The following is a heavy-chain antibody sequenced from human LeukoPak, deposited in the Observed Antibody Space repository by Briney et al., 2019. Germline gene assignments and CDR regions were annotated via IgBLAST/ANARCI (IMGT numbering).Heavy chain of an antibody. V-gene: IGHV3-74*01. CDR1: GFTLSRYG. Sequence: PGGSLRLSCAASGFTLSRYGMNWVRQAPGKGLVWVSRINSEGSSTTYADSVKGRFTISRDNSKNTVNLQMNSLRAEDTAVYYCAKDYEAYCGADCYSFFDYWGQGALFSASS. CDR2: INSEGSST. J-gene: IGHJ4*02. D-gene: IGHD2-21*02. CDR3: AKDYEAYCGADCYSFFDY.